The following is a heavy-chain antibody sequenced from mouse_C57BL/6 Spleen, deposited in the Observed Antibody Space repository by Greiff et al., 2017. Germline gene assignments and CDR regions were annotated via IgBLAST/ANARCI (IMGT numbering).Heavy chain of an antibody. CDR1: GYTFTDYN. CDR2: INPNNGGT. J-gene: IGHJ4*01. V-gene: IGHV1-18*01. CDR3: ARFATTVVAEGYAMDY. D-gene: IGHD1-1*01. Sequence: EVQLQQSGPELVKPGASVKIPCKASGYTFTDYNMDWVKQSHGKSLEWIGDINPNNGGTIYNQKFKGKATLTVDKSSSTAYMELRSLTSEDTAVYYCARFATTVVAEGYAMDYWGQGTSVTVAS.